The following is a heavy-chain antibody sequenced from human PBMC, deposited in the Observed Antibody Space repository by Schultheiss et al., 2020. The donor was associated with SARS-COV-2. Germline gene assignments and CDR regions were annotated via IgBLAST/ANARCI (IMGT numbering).Heavy chain of an antibody. D-gene: IGHD2-2*02. V-gene: IGHV3-7*01. CDR1: GFTVSSNY. CDR3: ARVLGYCSSTSCHRAYWYFDL. J-gene: IGHJ2*01. Sequence: GGSLRLSCAASGFTVSSNYMSWVRQAPGKGLEWVANIKQDGSEKYYVDSVKGRFTISRDNAKNSLYLQMNSLRAEDTAVYYCARVLGYCSSTSCHRAYWYFDLWGRGTLVTVSS. CDR2: IKQDGSEK.